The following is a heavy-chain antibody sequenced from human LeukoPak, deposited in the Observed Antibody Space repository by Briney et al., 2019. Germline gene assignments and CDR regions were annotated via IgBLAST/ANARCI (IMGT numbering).Heavy chain of an antibody. J-gene: IGHJ2*01. CDR3: AHRLRVTTIGWYFDF. CDR1: GFSLSTNGVG. D-gene: IGHD4-17*01. V-gene: IGHV2-5*02. Sequence: SGPTLFNPPQTLTLTCTFSGFSLSTNGVGVGWSRHPPRKALEWLALSYWDDGKRYSPSLKRRLNITKDSFKNKVVLTLNNMDPVDTATYYCAHRLRVTTIGWYFDFWGRGTLVTVSS. CDR2: SYWDDGK.